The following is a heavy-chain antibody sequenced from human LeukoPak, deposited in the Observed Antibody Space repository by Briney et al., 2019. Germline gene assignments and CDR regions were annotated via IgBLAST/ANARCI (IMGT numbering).Heavy chain of an antibody. Sequence: GESLKISCKGSGYSFSNYWIGWVRQMPGKGLEWMGIIYPGDSETRYSPSFQGQVTISVDKSISTAYLQYISLKASDTAMYYCATGRYCSGGIGGKCQSSLDYWGQGTLVTVSS. V-gene: IGHV5-51*01. D-gene: IGHD2-15*01. CDR3: ATGRYCSGGIGGKCQSSLDY. CDR1: GYSFSNYW. J-gene: IGHJ4*02. CDR2: IYPGDSET.